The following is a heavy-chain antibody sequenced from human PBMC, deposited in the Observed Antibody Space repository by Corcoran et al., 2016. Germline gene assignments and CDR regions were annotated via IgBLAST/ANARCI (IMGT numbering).Heavy chain of an antibody. D-gene: IGHD3-3*01. CDR2: IIPIFGTA. J-gene: IGHJ5*02. V-gene: IGHV1-69*06. Sequence: QVQLVQSGAEVKKPGSSVKVSCKASGGTFSSYAISWVRQAPGQGLEWMGGIIPIFGTANYAQKFQGRVTITADRSTSTAYMELSSLRSEDTAVYYCAPSMTIFGVVPRGWFDPWGQGTLVTVSS. CDR3: APSMTIFGVVPRGWFDP. CDR1: GGTFSSYA.